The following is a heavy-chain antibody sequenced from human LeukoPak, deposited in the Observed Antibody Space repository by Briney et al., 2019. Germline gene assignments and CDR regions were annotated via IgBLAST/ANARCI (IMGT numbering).Heavy chain of an antibody. Sequence: ASVTVSCKASGYTFTSYGISWVRQAPGQGLEWMGWISAYNGNTNYAQKLQGRVTMTTDTSTSTAYMELRSLRSDDTAVYYCARGTAERNYYYYGMDVWGQGTTVTVSS. CDR1: GYTFTSYG. V-gene: IGHV1-18*01. D-gene: IGHD6-13*01. J-gene: IGHJ6*02. CDR2: ISAYNGNT. CDR3: ARGTAERNYYYYGMDV.